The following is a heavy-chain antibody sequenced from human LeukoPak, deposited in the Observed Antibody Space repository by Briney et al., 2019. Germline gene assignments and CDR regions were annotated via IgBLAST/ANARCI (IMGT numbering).Heavy chain of an antibody. CDR2: INSDGSIA. D-gene: IGHD5-18*01. V-gene: IGHV3-74*01. CDR1: GFTFTTYW. J-gene: IGHJ6*02. CDR3: ARDAVDTANAV. Sequence: GGSLRLSCAASGFTFTTYWMHWVRQAPGKGLVWVSHINSDGSIASYADSVKGRFTISRDNAKNTLYLQMNSLRAEDTAVYYCARDAVDTANAVWGQGTTVTVSS.